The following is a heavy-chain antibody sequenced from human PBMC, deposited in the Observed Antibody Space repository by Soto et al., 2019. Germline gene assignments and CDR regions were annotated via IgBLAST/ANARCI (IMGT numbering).Heavy chain of an antibody. CDR1: GYTFTSYA. V-gene: IGHV1-3*01. Sequence: AASVTVSCKASGYTFTSYAMHWVRQAPGQRLEWMGWINAGNGNTKYSQKFQGRVTITRDTSASTAYMELSSLRSEDTAVYYCARHFSVDYFDYWGQGALVTVSS. CDR2: INAGNGNT. CDR3: ARHFSVDYFDY. J-gene: IGHJ4*02.